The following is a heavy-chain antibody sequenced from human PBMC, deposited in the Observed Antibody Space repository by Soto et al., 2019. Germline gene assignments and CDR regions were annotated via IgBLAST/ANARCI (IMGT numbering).Heavy chain of an antibody. CDR3: AKGSGLESTVTPFGY. V-gene: IGHV3-23*01. CDR1: GFTFSSYA. D-gene: IGHD4-17*01. Sequence: GGSLRLSCAASGFTFSSYAMSWVRQAPGKGLEWVSAISGSGGSTYYADSVKGRFTISRDNSKNTLYLQMNSLRAEDTAVYYCAKGSGLESTVTPFGYWGQGTLVTVSS. CDR2: ISGSGGST. J-gene: IGHJ4*02.